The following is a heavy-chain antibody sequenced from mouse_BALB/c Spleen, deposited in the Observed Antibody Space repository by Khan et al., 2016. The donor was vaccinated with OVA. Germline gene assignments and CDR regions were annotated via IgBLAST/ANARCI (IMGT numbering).Heavy chain of an antibody. CDR1: GFTFSNYG. V-gene: IGHV5-9-2*01. J-gene: IGHJ2*01. D-gene: IGHD2-1*01. CDR2: ISGGGSHT. CDR3: ARQGTYGNYVDY. Sequence: EVKLVESGGGLVKPGGSLKLSCAASGFTFSNYGMSWIRQTPEKRLEWVATISGGGSHTYYSGSVKGRFTISRDNGKNNLYLQMSSLRSEETALYYCARQGTYGNYVDYWGQGTTLTVSS.